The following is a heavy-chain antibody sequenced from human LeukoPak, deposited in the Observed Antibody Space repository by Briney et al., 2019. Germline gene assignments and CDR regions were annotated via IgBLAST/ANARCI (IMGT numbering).Heavy chain of an antibody. Sequence: TASETLSLTCAVYGGSFSGYYWSWIRQPPGKGLEWIGEINHSGSTNYNPSLKSRVTISVDTSKNQFSLKLSSVTAADTAVHYCASRNMGHWGQGTLVTVSS. D-gene: IGHD2/OR15-2a*01. CDR2: INHSGST. CDR3: ASRNMGH. J-gene: IGHJ4*02. V-gene: IGHV4-34*01. CDR1: GGSFSGYY.